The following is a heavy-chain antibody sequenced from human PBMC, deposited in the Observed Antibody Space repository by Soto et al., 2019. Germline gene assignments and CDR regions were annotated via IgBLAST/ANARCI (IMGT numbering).Heavy chain of an antibody. J-gene: IGHJ5*02. CDR1: GFTFSSYG. Sequence: ESGGGVVQPGRSLRLSCAASGFTFSSYGMHWVRQAPGKGLEWVAVIWYDGSNKYYADSVKGRFTISRDNSKNTLYLQMNSLRAEDTAVYYCARDQGYCSGGSCYSAAGWFDPWGQGTLVTVSS. V-gene: IGHV3-33*01. CDR2: IWYDGSNK. D-gene: IGHD2-15*01. CDR3: ARDQGYCSGGSCYSAAGWFDP.